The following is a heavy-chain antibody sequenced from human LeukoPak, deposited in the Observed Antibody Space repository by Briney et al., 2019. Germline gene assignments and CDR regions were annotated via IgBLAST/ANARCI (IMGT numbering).Heavy chain of an antibody. V-gene: IGHV4-34*01. Sequence: SETLSLTCAVYGGSFSGYYWSWIRQPPGKGLEWIGEINHSGSTNYNPSLKSRVTISVDTSKNQFSLKLSSVTAADTAVYYCARGIAAGPIPFDYWGRGTLVTVSS. D-gene: IGHD6-6*01. CDR3: ARGIAAGPIPFDY. J-gene: IGHJ4*02. CDR1: GGSFSGYY. CDR2: INHSGST.